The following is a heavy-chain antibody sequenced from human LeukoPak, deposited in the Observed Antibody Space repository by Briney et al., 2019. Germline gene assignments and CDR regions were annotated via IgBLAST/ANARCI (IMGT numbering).Heavy chain of an antibody. V-gene: IGHV1-8*02. D-gene: IGHD3-3*01. CDR2: MNPNSGNT. CDR1: GYTFTSYG. CDR3: ARGIPSSIFGVVIILDYYYGMDV. Sequence: ASVKVSCKASGYTFTSYGISWVRQATGQGLEWMGWMNPNSGNTGYAQKFQGRVTMTRNTSISTAYMELSSLRSEDTAVYYCARGIPSSIFGVVIILDYYYGMDVWGQGTTVTVSS. J-gene: IGHJ6*02.